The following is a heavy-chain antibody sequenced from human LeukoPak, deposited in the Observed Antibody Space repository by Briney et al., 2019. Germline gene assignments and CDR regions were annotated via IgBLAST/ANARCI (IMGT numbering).Heavy chain of an antibody. CDR3: ARDLGQLADY. Sequence: ASVKVSCKASGYTFTGYYMHWVRQAPGQGLEWMGWINPIFGTANYAQKFQGRVTITADESTSAAYMELSSLRSEDTAVYYCARDLGQLADYWGQGTLVTDSS. V-gene: IGHV1-69*13. CDR1: GYTFTGYY. J-gene: IGHJ4*02. D-gene: IGHD1-1*01. CDR2: INPIFGTA.